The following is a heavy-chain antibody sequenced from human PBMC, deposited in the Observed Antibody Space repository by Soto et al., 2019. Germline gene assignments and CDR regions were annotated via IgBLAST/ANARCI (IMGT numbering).Heavy chain of an antibody. D-gene: IGHD3-10*01. Sequence: GGSLRLSCAASGFTFSSYSMNWVRQAPGKGLEWVSSISSSSSYIYYADSVKGRFTISRDNAKNSLYLQMSSLRADDSAVYFCARGSKDSYPGSRIFDFWGRGTLVTVSS. V-gene: IGHV3-21*04. CDR2: ISSSSSYI. J-gene: IGHJ4*02. CDR3: ARGSKDSYPGSRIFDF. CDR1: GFTFSSYS.